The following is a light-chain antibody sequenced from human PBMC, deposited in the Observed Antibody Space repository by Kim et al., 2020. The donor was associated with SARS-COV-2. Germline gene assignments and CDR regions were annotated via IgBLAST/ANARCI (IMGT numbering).Light chain of an antibody. V-gene: IGKV3-15*01. J-gene: IGKJ4*01. CDR2: AAN. CDR1: QNINQN. Sequence: IVMTQSPDSLSVSPGDRVTLSCKASQNINQNLVWYQQKLGQPPSLLIHAANIRAAGVPLRFSGSGSGTDFSLTISGLLSADSAVYHCQHYHEWPHTFGVGTKVDIK. CDR3: QHYHEWPHT.